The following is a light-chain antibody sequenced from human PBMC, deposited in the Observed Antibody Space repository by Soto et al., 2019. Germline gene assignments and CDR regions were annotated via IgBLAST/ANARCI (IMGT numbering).Light chain of an antibody. CDR2: GAS. Sequence: EVVLTQSPRTLALSRGERATLSCRASQSVSSSYLAWYQHRPGQAPRLLIFGASSRATGIPDRFSGTGSGTDFTLTISRLEPEDFAVYYCQQYGNSPWTFGQGTKVEIK. V-gene: IGKV3-20*01. CDR3: QQYGNSPWT. CDR1: QSVSSSY. J-gene: IGKJ1*01.